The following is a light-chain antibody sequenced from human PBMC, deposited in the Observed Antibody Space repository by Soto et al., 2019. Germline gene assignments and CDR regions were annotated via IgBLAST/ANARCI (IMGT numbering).Light chain of an antibody. Sequence: QSVLAQPPSASGTPGQRVTMSCSGKNSNVGIGYVYWYQQLPGSAPKLLIYSNNQRPSGVPDRFSGSKSGTSASLAISGLQSEDEADYYCAAWDDSLNVLYVFGTGTKLTVL. J-gene: IGLJ1*01. CDR1: NSNVGIGY. CDR2: SNN. V-gene: IGLV1-44*01. CDR3: AAWDDSLNVLYV.